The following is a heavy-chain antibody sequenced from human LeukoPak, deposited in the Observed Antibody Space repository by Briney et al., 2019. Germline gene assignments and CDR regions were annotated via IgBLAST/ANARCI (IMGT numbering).Heavy chain of an antibody. CDR3: ATSGGEPYYYYYMDV. V-gene: IGHV4-59*01. CDR2: IYYSGST. J-gene: IGHJ6*03. D-gene: IGHD2-15*01. CDR1: GGSISSYY. Sequence: SETLSLTCTVSGGSISSYYWSWIRQPPGKGLEWIGYIYYSGSTNYNPSLRSRVTISVDTSKNQFSLKLSSVTAADTAVYYCATSGGEPYYYYYMDVWGKGTTITISS.